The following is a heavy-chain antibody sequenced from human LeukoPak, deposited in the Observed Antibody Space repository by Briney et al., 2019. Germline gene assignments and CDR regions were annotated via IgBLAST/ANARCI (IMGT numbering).Heavy chain of an antibody. Sequence: GGSLRLSCAASGFTVRDNYMSWVRQAPGKGLEWVSLIYSGGNTFYPDSVRGRFTISRDDSKNTLSLQMNSLRAEDTAVYYCARAVTMGYFDLWGRGTLVTVSS. D-gene: IGHD3-10*01. CDR2: IYSGGNT. J-gene: IGHJ2*01. CDR3: ARAVTMGYFDL. V-gene: IGHV3-66*01. CDR1: GFTVRDNY.